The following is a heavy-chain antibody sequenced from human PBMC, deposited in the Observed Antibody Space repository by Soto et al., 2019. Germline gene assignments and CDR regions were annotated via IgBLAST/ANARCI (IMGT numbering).Heavy chain of an antibody. Sequence: SETLSLTCAVYGGSFSGYYWSWIRQPPGKGLEWIGEINHSGSTNYNPSLKSRVTISVDTSKNQFSLKLSSVTAADTAVYYCARGVAPSTVDSSSSFWVIYYYGMDVWGQGTTVTVSS. CDR1: GGSFSGYY. CDR3: ARGVAPSTVDSSSSFWVIYYYGMDV. J-gene: IGHJ6*02. CDR2: INHSGST. V-gene: IGHV4-34*01. D-gene: IGHD6-6*01.